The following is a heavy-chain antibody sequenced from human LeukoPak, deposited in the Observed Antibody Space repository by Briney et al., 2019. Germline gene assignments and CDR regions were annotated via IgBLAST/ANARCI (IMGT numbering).Heavy chain of an antibody. CDR1: GYTFTSYD. V-gene: IGHV1-8*01. D-gene: IGHD3-22*01. CDR3: ARAPSIYYYDSSGWFDY. J-gene: IGHJ4*02. Sequence: ASVKVSCKASGYTFTSYDINWVRQATGQGLEWMGWMNPNSGNTGYAQKFQGRVTMTRDTSTSTVYMELSSLRSEDTAVYYCARAPSIYYYDSSGWFDYWGQGTLVTVSS. CDR2: MNPNSGNT.